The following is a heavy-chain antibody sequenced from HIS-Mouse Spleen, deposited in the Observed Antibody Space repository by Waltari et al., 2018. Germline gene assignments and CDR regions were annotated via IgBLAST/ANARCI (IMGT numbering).Heavy chain of an antibody. V-gene: IGHV1-2*02. CDR1: GYTFTGYY. D-gene: IGHD2-21*01. CDR3: ARVGLGIAFDI. J-gene: IGHJ2*01. CDR2: NNPNSGGT. Sequence: QVQLVQSGAEVKKPGASVKVSCKASGYTFTGYYMHWVRQAPGQGLEWMGWNNPNSGGTNCAQKFQGRVTMTRDTSISTAYMELSRLRSDDTAVYYCARVGLGIAFDIWGRGTLVTVSS.